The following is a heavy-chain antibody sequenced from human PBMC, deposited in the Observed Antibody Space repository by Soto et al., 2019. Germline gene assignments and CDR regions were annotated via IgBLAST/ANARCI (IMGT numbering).Heavy chain of an antibody. Sequence: PGGSLRLSCEASGFIFSNYWMHWVRQTPGTGLVWVSRISNDGSITNYADSVKGRFTISRDNAKNTLYLQMNSLRAEDTAVYYCAKDLTGNQADYWGQGTLVTVS. CDR3: AKDLTGNQADY. D-gene: IGHD1-1*01. J-gene: IGHJ4*02. CDR1: GFIFSNYW. V-gene: IGHV3-74*01. CDR2: ISNDGSIT.